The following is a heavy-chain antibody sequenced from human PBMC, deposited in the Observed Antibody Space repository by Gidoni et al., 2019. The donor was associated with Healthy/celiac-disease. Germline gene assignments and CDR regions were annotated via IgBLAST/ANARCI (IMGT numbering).Heavy chain of an antibody. D-gene: IGHD3-10*01. Sequence: QVQLQQWGAGLLKPSETLSLTCAVYGGSFSGYYWSWIRQPPGKGLGWIGEINHSGSTNYNPSLKSRVTISVDTSKNQFSLKLSSVTAADTAVYYCASRDTMVRGVIDYWGQGTLVTVSS. V-gene: IGHV4-34*01. J-gene: IGHJ4*02. CDR3: ASRDTMVRGVIDY. CDR1: GGSFSGYY. CDR2: INHSGST.